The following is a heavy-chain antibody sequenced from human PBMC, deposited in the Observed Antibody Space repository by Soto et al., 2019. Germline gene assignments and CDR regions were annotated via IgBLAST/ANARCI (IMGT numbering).Heavy chain of an antibody. J-gene: IGHJ4*02. D-gene: IGHD3-9*01. V-gene: IGHV4-39*01. CDR3: ARWGRYDILTGYYKRPYYFDY. CDR1: GGSISSSSYY. Sequence: SETLSLTCTVSGGSISSSSYYWGWIRQPPGKGLEWIGSIYYSGSTYYNLSLKSRVTISVDTSKNQFSLKLSSVTAADTAVYYCARWGRYDILTGYYKRPYYFDYWGQGTMVTVS. CDR2: IYYSGST.